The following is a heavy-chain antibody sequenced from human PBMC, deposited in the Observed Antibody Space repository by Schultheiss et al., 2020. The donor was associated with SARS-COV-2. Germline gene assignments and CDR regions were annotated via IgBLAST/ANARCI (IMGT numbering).Heavy chain of an antibody. V-gene: IGHV1-69*05. Sequence: SVKVSCKASGGTFSSYAISWVRQAPGQGLEWMGGIIPIFGTANYAQKFQGRVTMTRDTSTSTAYMELSSLRSEDTAVYYCAKDIVGYYYYGMDVWGQGTTVTVSS. CDR2: IIPIFGTA. J-gene: IGHJ6*02. D-gene: IGHD2-15*01. CDR3: AKDIVGYYYYGMDV. CDR1: GGTFSSYA.